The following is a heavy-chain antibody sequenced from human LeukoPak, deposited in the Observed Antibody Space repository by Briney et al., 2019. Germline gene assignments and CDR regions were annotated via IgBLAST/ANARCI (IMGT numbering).Heavy chain of an antibody. D-gene: IGHD1-26*01. J-gene: IGHJ4*02. CDR3: ARGEWELLYYFDY. CDR1: GGSFSGYY. V-gene: IGHV4-34*01. CDR2: INHSGST. Sequence: SETLSLTCAVYGGSFSGYYWSWIRQPPGKGLEWSGEINHSGSTNYNPSLKSRVTISVDTSKNQFSLKLSSVTAADTAVYYCARGEWELLYYFDYWGQGTLVTVSS.